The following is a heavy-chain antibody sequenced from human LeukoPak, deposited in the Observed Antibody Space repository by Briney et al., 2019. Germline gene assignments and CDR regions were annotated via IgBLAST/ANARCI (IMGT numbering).Heavy chain of an antibody. J-gene: IGHJ5*02. Sequence: ASVKVSCKASGYTFTSYAMNWVRQAPGQGLEWMGWINPNSGGTNYAQKFQGRVTMTEDTSTDTAYMELSSLRSEDTAVYYCATPSDYYGWGSYLRAWGQGTLVTVSS. V-gene: IGHV1-8*02. CDR1: GYTFTSYA. CDR3: ATPSDYYGWGSYLRA. D-gene: IGHD3-10*01. CDR2: INPNSGGT.